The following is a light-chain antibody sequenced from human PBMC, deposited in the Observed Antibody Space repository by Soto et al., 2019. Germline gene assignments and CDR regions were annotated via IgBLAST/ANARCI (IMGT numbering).Light chain of an antibody. J-gene: IGLJ1*01. CDR3: SSYTTSNTLEV. V-gene: IGLV2-14*01. CDR2: EVS. CDR1: SSDVGGYNY. Sequence: QSALTQPASVSGSPGQSITISCTGTSSDVGGYNYVSWYQQHPGKAPKVMIYEVSNRPSGVSNRFSGSKSGNTASLTISGLQAEDEADYYCSSYTTSNTLEVFGTGTKVTVL.